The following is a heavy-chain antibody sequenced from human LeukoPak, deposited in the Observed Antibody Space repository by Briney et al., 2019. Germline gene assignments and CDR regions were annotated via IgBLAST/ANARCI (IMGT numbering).Heavy chain of an antibody. Sequence: GGSLRLSCAASGFTFSTYWMTWVRQAPGKGLEWVANIKHDGSERYYVDSVKGRFTVSRDNVKRSLYLQMNSLRAEDTAVYYCATWRGDAFDIWGQGTMVTVSS. D-gene: IGHD3-10*01. CDR1: GFTFSTYW. V-gene: IGHV3-7*01. J-gene: IGHJ3*02. CDR3: ATWRGDAFDI. CDR2: IKHDGSER.